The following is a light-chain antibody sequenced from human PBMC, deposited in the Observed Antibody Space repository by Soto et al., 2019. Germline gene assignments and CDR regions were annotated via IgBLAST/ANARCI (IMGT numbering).Light chain of an antibody. Sequence: IVLTQAPGSLCLAPGGRATLSCRASQSVSSSFLAWYQQKPGQAPRLLIYGASSRATGIPDRFSGSGSGTDFTLPISRLEPEDFAVYYCQQYRSSRTWTFGQGTQVDIK. J-gene: IGKJ1*01. CDR1: QSVSSSF. V-gene: IGKV3-20*01. CDR3: QQYRSSRTWT. CDR2: GAS.